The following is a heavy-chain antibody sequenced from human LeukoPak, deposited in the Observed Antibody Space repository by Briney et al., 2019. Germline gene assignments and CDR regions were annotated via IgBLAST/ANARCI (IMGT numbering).Heavy chain of an antibody. CDR3: ARGGTEAGHRDYFDY. Sequence: PGGSLRLSCAASGFSFSNFAMHWVRQAPGKGLEWVSYISSSSSTIYYADSVRGRFTISRDNAKNSLYLQMNSLSAEDTAVYYCARGGTEAGHRDYFDYWGQGTLVTVSS. J-gene: IGHJ4*02. CDR2: ISSSSSTI. CDR1: GFSFSNFA. V-gene: IGHV3-48*01. D-gene: IGHD6-13*01.